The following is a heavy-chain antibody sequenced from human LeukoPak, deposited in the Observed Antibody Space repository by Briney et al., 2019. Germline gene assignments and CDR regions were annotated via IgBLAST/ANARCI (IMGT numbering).Heavy chain of an antibody. CDR2: IYYSGST. D-gene: IGHD3-10*01. Sequence: SETLSLTCTVSGGSISSYHWSWIRQPPGKGLEWIGYIYYSGSTNYNPSLKSRVTISVDTSKNQFSLKLSSVTAADTAVYYCAGRSGGGPDYYYYYMDVWGKGTTVTVSS. J-gene: IGHJ6*03. CDR1: GGSISSYH. CDR3: AGRSGGGPDYYYYYMDV. V-gene: IGHV4-59*08.